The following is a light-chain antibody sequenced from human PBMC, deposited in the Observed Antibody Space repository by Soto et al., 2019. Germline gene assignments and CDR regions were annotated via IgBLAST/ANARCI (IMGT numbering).Light chain of an antibody. V-gene: IGKV1-39*01. Sequence: DTQMTPSNSSLSDSVGDRVSIPCRASQNVRSYLNCNQPKPGKAPKLLIYEVSILHSGVPSRFSGSGYGSDFTLTISSLQPEDFATYYCQQTFSLPRSFGQVTNVDI. CDR1: QNVRSY. J-gene: IGKJ1*01. CDR2: EVS. CDR3: QQTFSLPRS.